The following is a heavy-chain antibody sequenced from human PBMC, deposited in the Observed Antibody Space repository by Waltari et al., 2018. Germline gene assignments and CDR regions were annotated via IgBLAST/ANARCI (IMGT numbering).Heavy chain of an antibody. CDR1: GYSISSGYY. CDR2: IYHSGST. Sequence: QVQLQESGPGLVKPSETLSLTCTVSGYSISSGYYWGWIRQPPGKGLEWIGSIYHSGSTYYNPSLKSRVTISVDTSKNQFSLKLSSVTAADTAVYYCARSTHPETNWFDPWGQGTLVTVSS. CDR3: ARSTHPETNWFDP. V-gene: IGHV4-38-2*02. J-gene: IGHJ5*02. D-gene: IGHD1-26*01.